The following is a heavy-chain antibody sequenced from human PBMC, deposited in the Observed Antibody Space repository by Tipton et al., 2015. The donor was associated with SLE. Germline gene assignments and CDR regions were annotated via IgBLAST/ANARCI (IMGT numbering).Heavy chain of an antibody. J-gene: IGHJ4*02. CDR3: ARGVGQQLALGY. CDR1: GYTFTSYD. D-gene: IGHD6-13*01. Sequence: QSGAEVKKPGASVKVSCKASGYTFTSYDINWVRQATGQRLEWMGWMNPSSGNTGYAQKFQGRVTMTRNTSISTAYMELSSLRSEDTAVYYCARGVGQQLALGYWGQGTLVTVSS. CDR2: MNPSSGNT. V-gene: IGHV1-8*01.